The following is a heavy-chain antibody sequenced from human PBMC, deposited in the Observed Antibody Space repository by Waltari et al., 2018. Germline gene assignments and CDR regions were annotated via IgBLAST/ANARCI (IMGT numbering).Heavy chain of an antibody. V-gene: IGHV3-21*02. J-gene: IGHJ3*02. CDR2: ISTTGNYM. D-gene: IGHD1-1*01. CDR3: ARNIYIYNFDAFDI. CDR1: GFCFSTYT. Sequence: EVQLVESGGGLVKPGGSLRLSCAASGFCFSTYTMNWVRQAPGKGLEWVSSISTTGNYMYYGDSVKGRFTISRDSARNSLYLQMHSLRAEDTAIYYCARNIYIYNFDAFDIWGQGTMVTVSS.